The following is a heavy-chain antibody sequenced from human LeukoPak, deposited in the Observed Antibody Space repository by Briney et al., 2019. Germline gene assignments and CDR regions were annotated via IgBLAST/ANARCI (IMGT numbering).Heavy chain of an antibody. CDR1: GFTFSSYW. CDR3: AKGGHYSFFDY. V-gene: IGHV3-23*01. D-gene: IGHD2-15*01. CDR2: ISGGGTDK. Sequence: PGGSLRLSCAASGFTFSSYWMSWVRQAPGKGLEWVSTISGGGTDKYFADSVKGRFTISRDNSKSTVSLQMNSLRVEDMAVYYCAKGGHYSFFDYWGQGTLVTVSS. J-gene: IGHJ4*02.